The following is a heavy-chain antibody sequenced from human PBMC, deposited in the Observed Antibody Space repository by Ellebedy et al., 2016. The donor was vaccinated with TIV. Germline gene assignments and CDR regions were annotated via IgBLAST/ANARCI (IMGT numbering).Heavy chain of an antibody. V-gene: IGHV3-74*01. CDR3: TRGLDV. Sequence: GEPLKISCTASGFTFSDYWIHWVRQTPGKGLVWVSRINGDGGATNYADSVRGRFSMSRDNDKNRLYLRMNSLRVEDSAIYYCTRGLDVWGQGTTVIVSS. CDR1: GFTFSDYW. CDR2: INGDGGAT. J-gene: IGHJ6*02.